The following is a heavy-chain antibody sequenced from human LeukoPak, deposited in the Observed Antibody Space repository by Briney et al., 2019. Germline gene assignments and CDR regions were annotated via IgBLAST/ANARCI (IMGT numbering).Heavy chain of an antibody. D-gene: IGHD6-19*01. J-gene: IGHJ5*02. V-gene: IGHV4-34*01. Sequence: SETLSLTCAVYGDSFSDYYWSWIRQPPGKGLEWIGEINHSGSTNYNPSLKSRVTISVDTSKNQFSLKLSSVTAADTAVYYCARGRLSGPPYNNWFDPWGQGTLVTVSS. CDR1: GDSFSDYY. CDR3: ARGRLSGPPYNNWFDP. CDR2: INHSGST.